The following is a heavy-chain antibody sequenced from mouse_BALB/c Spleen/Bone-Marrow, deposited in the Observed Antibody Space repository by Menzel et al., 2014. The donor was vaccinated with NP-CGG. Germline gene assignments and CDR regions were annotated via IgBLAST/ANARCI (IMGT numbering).Heavy chain of an antibody. CDR3: ARYYYGSSLFAY. V-gene: IGHV14-3*02. CDR1: GFNIKDTY. J-gene: IGHJ3*01. CDR2: IDLANGNT. D-gene: IGHD1-1*01. Sequence: EVKLMESGAELVKPGASVKLSCTASGFNIKDTYMYWVKQRPEQGLEWIGRIDLANGNTKYDPKFQDKTTITEDTSSNTAYLQLSSLTSEDTAVYYCARYYYGSSLFAYWGQGTLVTVSA.